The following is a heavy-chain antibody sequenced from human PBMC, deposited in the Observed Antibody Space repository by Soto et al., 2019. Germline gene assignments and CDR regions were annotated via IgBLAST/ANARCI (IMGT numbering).Heavy chain of an antibody. V-gene: IGHV3-30*03. CDR3: ARPIPRWSYHYGMDV. D-gene: IGHD2-15*01. CDR1: EFTFSSYA. J-gene: IGHJ6*02. Sequence: QLVESGGRGVQPGRSLRLSCEASEFTFSSYAMHWVRQAPGRGLEWVALISFDVTKEYYADSVKGRFIISRDNSKSMVYLQMDSLRPDDTAIYYCARPIPRWSYHYGMDVWGQGTTVTVSS. CDR2: ISFDVTKE.